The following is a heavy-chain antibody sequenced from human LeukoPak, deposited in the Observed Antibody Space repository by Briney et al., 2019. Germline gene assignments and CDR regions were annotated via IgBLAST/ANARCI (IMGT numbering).Heavy chain of an antibody. Sequence: ASVKVSCKASGYTFTSYGISWVRQAPGQGLEWMGWISAYNGNTNYAQKLQGRVTMTTDTSTSTAYMELRSLRSDDTAVYYCARDQTWCSSWYLDYWGQGTLVTVSS. CDR3: ARDQTWCSSWYLDY. CDR1: GYTFTSYG. CDR2: ISAYNGNT. V-gene: IGHV1-18*01. J-gene: IGHJ4*02. D-gene: IGHD6-13*01.